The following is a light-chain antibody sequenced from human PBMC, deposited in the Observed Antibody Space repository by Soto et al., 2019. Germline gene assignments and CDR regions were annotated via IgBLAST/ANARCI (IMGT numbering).Light chain of an antibody. Sequence: QSALTQPRSVSGSPGQSVTISCTGTSSDVADYNYVSWYQQHQGNAPKLMIYDVNKRPSGVPDRFSGSKSGNTASLTISVLQDEDEANSYCCSYAGSNSWVFGVGTKLTV. CDR2: DVN. CDR1: SSDVADYNY. J-gene: IGLJ2*01. V-gene: IGLV2-11*01. CDR3: CSYAGSNSWV.